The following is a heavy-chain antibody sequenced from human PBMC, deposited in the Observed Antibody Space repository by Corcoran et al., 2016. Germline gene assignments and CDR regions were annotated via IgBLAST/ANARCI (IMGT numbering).Heavy chain of an antibody. D-gene: IGHD3-22*01. CDR2: INPNSGGT. V-gene: IGHV1-2*02. J-gene: IGHJ4*02. Sequence: QVQLVQSGAEVKKPGASVKVSCKASGYTFTGYYMHWVRQAPGQGLEWMGWINPNSGGTNYAQKFQGRVTMPRDTSISTAYMELSRLRSDDTAVYYGARDRRDSSGYYYYGGVGFDYWGQGTLVTVSS. CDR1: GYTFTGYY. CDR3: ARDRRDSSGYYYYGGVGFDY.